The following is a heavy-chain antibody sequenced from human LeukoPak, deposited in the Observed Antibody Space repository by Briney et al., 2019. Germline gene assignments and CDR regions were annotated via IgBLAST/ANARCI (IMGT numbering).Heavy chain of an antibody. CDR2: INPNGGDT. CDR1: GYXFTGYY. J-gene: IGHJ4*02. Sequence: ASVKVSCMASGYXFTGYYIHWVRQAPGQGLEWMGWINPNGGDTYYLQKFQGRVTMTRDTSINTAYMELSRLRSDDTAVYYCARWGADYTIDYWGQGTLVTVSS. V-gene: IGHV1-2*02. CDR3: ARWGADYTIDY. D-gene: IGHD4-11*01.